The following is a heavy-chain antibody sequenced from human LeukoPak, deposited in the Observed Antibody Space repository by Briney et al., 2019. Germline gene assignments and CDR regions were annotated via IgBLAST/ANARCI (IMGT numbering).Heavy chain of an antibody. V-gene: IGHV3-23*01. CDR2: ISGSGGST. D-gene: IGHD3-10*01. CDR3: AKDFGYYYGSGSYYRGLEY. CDR1: GFTFSSNA. J-gene: IGHJ4*02. Sequence: PGGSLRLSCAASGFTFSSNAMSWVRQAPGKGLEWVSTISGSGGSTYYADSVKGRFTISRDNSKNTLYPQMNSLRAEDTAVYYCAKDFGYYYGSGSYYRGLEYWGQGTLVTVSS.